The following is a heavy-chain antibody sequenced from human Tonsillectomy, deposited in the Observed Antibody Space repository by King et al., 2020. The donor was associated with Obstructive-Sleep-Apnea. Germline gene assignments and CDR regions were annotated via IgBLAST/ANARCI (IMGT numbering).Heavy chain of an antibody. V-gene: IGHV4-34*01. J-gene: IGHJ4*02. CDR2: INHSGST. Sequence: VQLQQWGAGLLKPSETLSLTCAVYGGSFSGYYWSWIRQPPGKGLEWIGEINHSGSTNYNPSLKSRVTISVDTSKNQFSLKLSSVTAADTAVYYCARVKRRYYDVWSGYYDYWGQGTLVTVSS. D-gene: IGHD3-3*01. CDR3: ARVKRRYYDVWSGYYDY. CDR1: GGSFSGYY.